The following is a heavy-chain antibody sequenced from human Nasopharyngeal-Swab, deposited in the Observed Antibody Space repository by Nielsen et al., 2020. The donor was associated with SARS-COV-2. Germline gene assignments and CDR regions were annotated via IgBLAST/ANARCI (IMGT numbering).Heavy chain of an antibody. Sequence: GGSLRLSCAASGFTFSSYAMHWVRQAPGKGLEYVSAISSNGGSTYYANSVKGRFTISRDNSKNTLCLQMGSLRAEDMAVYYCARDGAGLVVVPAADYYYGMDVWGQGTTVTVSS. V-gene: IGHV3-64*01. J-gene: IGHJ6*02. D-gene: IGHD2-2*01. CDR2: ISSNGGST. CDR1: GFTFSSYA. CDR3: ARDGAGLVVVPAADYYYGMDV.